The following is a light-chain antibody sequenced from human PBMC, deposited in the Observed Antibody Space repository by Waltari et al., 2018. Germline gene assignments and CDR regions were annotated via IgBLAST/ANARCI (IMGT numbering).Light chain of an antibody. CDR1: YSKVGSYDL. J-gene: IGLJ2*01. Sequence: QSALTQPASVSGSLGQSISIPCSGPYSKVGSYDLVPWYTQRPGEAPTLLIYEVLKRPSGISNRFSGSKSGNAASLTISALQPEDEGTYYCCSYASSSPRLIFGGGTELSVL. CDR3: CSYASSSPRLI. V-gene: IGLV2-23*02. CDR2: EVL.